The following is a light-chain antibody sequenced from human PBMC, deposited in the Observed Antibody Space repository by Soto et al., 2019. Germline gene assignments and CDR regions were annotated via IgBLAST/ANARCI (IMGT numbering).Light chain of an antibody. CDR3: QQYDSWT. Sequence: DIQMTQSPSTLSASVGDRVTITCRASQSISNWLAWYQQKPGRAPKLLIYKASSLESGVPSRFSGSGSGTEFTLTISSLHPDDFAIYYCQQYDSWTFGQGTKVEIK. J-gene: IGKJ1*01. CDR1: QSISNW. CDR2: KAS. V-gene: IGKV1-5*03.